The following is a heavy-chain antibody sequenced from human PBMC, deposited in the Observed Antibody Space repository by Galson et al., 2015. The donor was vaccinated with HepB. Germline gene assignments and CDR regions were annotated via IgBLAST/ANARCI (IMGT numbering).Heavy chain of an antibody. CDR1: GYTFTSYD. CDR3: ARVSSSGWYMFDY. CDR2: MNPNGGNT. J-gene: IGHJ4*02. Sequence: SVKVSCKASGYTFTSYDINWVRQATGQGLEWMGWMNPNGGNTGYAQKFQGRVTMTRNTSISTAYMELSSLRSEDTAVYYCARVSSSGWYMFDYWGQGTLVTVSS. V-gene: IGHV1-8*01. D-gene: IGHD6-19*01.